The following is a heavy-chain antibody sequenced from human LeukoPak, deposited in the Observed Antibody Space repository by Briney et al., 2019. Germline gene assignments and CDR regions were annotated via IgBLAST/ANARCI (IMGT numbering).Heavy chain of an antibody. CDR3: AKDRDTSGWDN. CDR1: GFTFSSYS. Sequence: GGSLRLSCAASGFTFSSYSMNWVRQPPGKGLEWVCFITGDGAGTYYAESVKGRFTISRDNRKNSLSLQMNSLTTEDTALYYCAKDRDTSGWDNWGQGALVTVSS. D-gene: IGHD6-19*01. V-gene: IGHV3-43*02. J-gene: IGHJ4*02. CDR2: ITGDGAGT.